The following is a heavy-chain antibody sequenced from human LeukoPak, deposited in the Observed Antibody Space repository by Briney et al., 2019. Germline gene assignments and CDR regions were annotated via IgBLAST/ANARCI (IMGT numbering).Heavy chain of an antibody. D-gene: IGHD2-15*01. CDR3: ARDSDGYDL. V-gene: IGHV3-7*01. CDR2: TKQDGSEK. J-gene: IGHJ4*02. CDR1: GFTFSSRW. Sequence: GRSLRLSCAASGFTFSSRWMSWVRQAPGKGLEWVANTKQDGSEKYFVDSVKGRFTISRDNAKNSLYLQMNSLRVDDTAVYYCARDSDGYDLWGQGTLVTVSS.